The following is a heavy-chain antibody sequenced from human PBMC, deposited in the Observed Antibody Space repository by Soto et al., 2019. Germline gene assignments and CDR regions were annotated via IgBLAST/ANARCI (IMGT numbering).Heavy chain of an antibody. CDR1: GGTFSNYG. CDR3: ARGGSDYEGSGYYQGHV. V-gene: IGHV1-69*12. J-gene: IGHJ6*02. Sequence: QVQLVQSGAEVKKPGSSVKVSCKSSGGTFSNYGFSWVRQAPGQGLECMGVIVPIFGAEHPQKFQGRVTITADESXNKXFMELRGRRSEDTAVYYCARGGSDYEGSGYYQGHVWGQGTKVTVSS. D-gene: IGHD3-22*01. CDR2: IVPIFGA.